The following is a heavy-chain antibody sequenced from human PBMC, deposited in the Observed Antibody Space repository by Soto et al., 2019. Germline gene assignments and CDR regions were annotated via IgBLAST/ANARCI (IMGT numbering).Heavy chain of an antibody. CDR3: VRQYYDFWTDYPDFDY. Sequence: GASVKVSCKVSGYTFNKYDITWVRQAPGQGLEWLGLISPNSGRPSYAQKFEGRVTMTTDTSTTTAYLELRSLSSDDTAVYYCVRQYYDFWTDYPDFDYWGQGTLVTVSS. CDR2: ISPNSGRP. J-gene: IGHJ4*02. D-gene: IGHD3-3*01. CDR1: GYTFNKYD. V-gene: IGHV1-18*04.